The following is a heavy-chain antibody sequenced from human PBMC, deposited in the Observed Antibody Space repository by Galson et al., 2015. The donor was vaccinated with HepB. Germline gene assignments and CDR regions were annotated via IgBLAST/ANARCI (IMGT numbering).Heavy chain of an antibody. Sequence: SLRLSCAASGFTFSDYYMSWIRQAPGKGLEWVSYISSSSSYTNYADSVKGRFTISRDNAKNSLYLQMNSLRAEDTAVYYCAKDIEGITMVQGGLDYWGQGTLVTVSS. CDR1: GFTFSDYY. J-gene: IGHJ4*02. CDR3: AKDIEGITMVQGGLDY. D-gene: IGHD3-10*01. CDR2: ISSSSSYT. V-gene: IGHV3-11*06.